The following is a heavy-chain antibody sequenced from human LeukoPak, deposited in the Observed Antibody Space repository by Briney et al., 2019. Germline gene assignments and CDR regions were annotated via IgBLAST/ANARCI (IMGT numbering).Heavy chain of an antibody. Sequence: GGSLRLSCVASGVTFSRHGMSWVRQAPGRGLEWVATISGSGYNTYYIDSVQGRFTISRDNSKNTVYLQMNSLRAEDTAVYYCAKGAEEGVVITAVYYYYMDVWGKGTTVTVSS. CDR3: AKGAEEGVVITAVYYYYMDV. CDR1: GVTFSRHG. V-gene: IGHV3-23*01. J-gene: IGHJ6*03. CDR2: ISGSGYNT. D-gene: IGHD3-22*01.